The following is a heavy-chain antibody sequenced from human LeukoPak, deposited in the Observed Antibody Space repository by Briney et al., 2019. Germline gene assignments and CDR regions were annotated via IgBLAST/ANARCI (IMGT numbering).Heavy chain of an antibody. CDR3: AKDAQDGNPLYYYYGMDV. V-gene: IGHV3-23*01. J-gene: IGHJ6*02. CDR1: GFTFSNYA. D-gene: IGHD5-24*01. Sequence: GGSLRLSCAASGFTFSNYAMHWVRQAPGRGLECVSAISGGGDNTYYADSVRGRFTISRDYSENTLYLQMNSLRAEDTAIYYCAKDAQDGNPLYYYYGMDVWGQGPTVTVSS. CDR2: ISGGGDNT.